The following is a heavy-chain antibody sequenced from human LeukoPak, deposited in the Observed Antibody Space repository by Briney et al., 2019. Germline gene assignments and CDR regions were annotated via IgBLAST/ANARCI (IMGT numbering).Heavy chain of an antibody. CDR1: GGSISSSSYY. D-gene: IGHD5-24*01. J-gene: IGHJ4*02. CDR3: ARGSERWLQLQPLHY. Sequence: KPSETLSLTCTVSGGSISSSSYYWGWIRQPPGKGLEWIGSIYYSGSTYYNPSLKSRVTISVDTSKNQFSLKLSSVTAADTAVYYCARGSERWLQLQPLHYWGQGTLVTVSS. CDR2: IYYSGST. V-gene: IGHV4-39*07.